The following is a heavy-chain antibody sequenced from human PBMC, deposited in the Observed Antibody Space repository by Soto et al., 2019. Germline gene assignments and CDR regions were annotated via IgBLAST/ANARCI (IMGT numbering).Heavy chain of an antibody. CDR3: AREAAAGDDAFDI. J-gene: IGHJ3*02. V-gene: IGHV3-33*01. D-gene: IGHD6-13*01. CDR1: GFTFSSYG. Sequence: GGSLRLSCAASGFTFSSYGMHWVRQAPGKGLEWVAVIWYDGSNKYYADSVKGRFTISRDNSKNTLYLQMNSLRAEDTAVYYCAREAAAGDDAFDIWAQRTMVTVSS. CDR2: IWYDGSNK.